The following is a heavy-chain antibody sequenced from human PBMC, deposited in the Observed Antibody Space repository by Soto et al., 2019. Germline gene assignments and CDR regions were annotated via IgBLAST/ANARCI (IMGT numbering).Heavy chain of an antibody. Sequence: SETLSLTCTVSRGSISSYYWSWIRQPPGKGLEWIGYIHYSGSTNYNPSLKSRVTISVDTSKNQFSLKLSSVTAADTAVYYCARERVENYFDCWGQGTLVTVSS. CDR1: RGSISSYY. D-gene: IGHD3-3*01. CDR2: IHYSGST. CDR3: ARERVENYFDC. V-gene: IGHV4-59*01. J-gene: IGHJ4*02.